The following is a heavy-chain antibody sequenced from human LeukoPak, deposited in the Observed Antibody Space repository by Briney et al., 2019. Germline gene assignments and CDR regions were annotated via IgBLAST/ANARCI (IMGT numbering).Heavy chain of an antibody. D-gene: IGHD3-22*01. CDR2: IIPIFGTA. J-gene: IGHJ5*02. CDR1: GYTFTSYA. V-gene: IGHV1-69*13. Sequence: SVKVSCKASGYTFTSYAMNWVRQAPGQGLEWMGGIIPIFGTANYAQKFQGRVTITADESTSTAYMELSSLRSEDTAVYYCARGGYYYDSSGYYTVWFDPWGQGTLVTVSS. CDR3: ARGGYYYDSSGYYTVWFDP.